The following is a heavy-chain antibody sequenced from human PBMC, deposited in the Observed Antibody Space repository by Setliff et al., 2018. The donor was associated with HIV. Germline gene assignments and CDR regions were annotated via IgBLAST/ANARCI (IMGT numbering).Heavy chain of an antibody. V-gene: IGHV3-15*01. J-gene: IGHJ3*02. CDR2: IKTKTDGETT. D-gene: IGHD3-3*01. CDR1: GLLFTNAW. Sequence: GGSLRLSCAASGLLFTNAWMSWVRQAPGKGLEWVGRIKTKTDGETTDYAAPVKGRFTISRDNSKNTLYLQMNSLRAEDTAVYYCARSSSYYDFWSGYYRDDAFDIWGQGTKVTVSS. CDR3: ARSSSYYDFWSGYYRDDAFDI.